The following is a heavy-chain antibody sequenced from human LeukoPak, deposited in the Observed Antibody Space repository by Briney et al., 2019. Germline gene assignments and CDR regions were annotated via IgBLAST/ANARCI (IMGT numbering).Heavy chain of an antibody. V-gene: IGHV4-59*01. CDR1: GGPFSGYY. CDR3: ARESSKVYGSGRLDY. Sequence: PSETLSLTCAVYGGPFSGYYWSWIRQPPGKGLEWIGYIYYSGSTNYNPSLKSRVTISVDTSKNQFSLKLSSVTAADTAVYYCARESSKVYGSGRLDYWGQGTLVTVSS. J-gene: IGHJ4*02. D-gene: IGHD3-10*01. CDR2: IYYSGST.